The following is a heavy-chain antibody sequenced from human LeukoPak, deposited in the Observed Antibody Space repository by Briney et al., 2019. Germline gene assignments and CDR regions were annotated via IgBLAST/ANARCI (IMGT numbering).Heavy chain of an antibody. J-gene: IGHJ4*02. CDR3: ARYGPIVGASPLDY. CDR2: IYYSGST. D-gene: IGHD1-26*01. V-gene: IGHV4-39*01. Sequence: SETLSLTCTVSGGSISNSSYYWGWIRQPPGKGLEWIGSIYYSGSTYYNPSLKSRVTISVDTSKNQFSLKLSSVTAADTAVYYCARYGPIVGASPLDYWGQGTLVTVSS. CDR1: GGSISNSSYY.